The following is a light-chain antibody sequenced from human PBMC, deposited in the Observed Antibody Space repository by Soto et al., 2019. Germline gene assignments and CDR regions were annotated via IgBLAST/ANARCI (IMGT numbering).Light chain of an antibody. J-gene: IGKJ2*01. CDR1: QSVSSNY. CDR2: DAS. V-gene: IGKV3-20*01. CDR3: QQYGSSLYT. Sequence: IVLTQSPGTLSLSPGERATLSCRASQSVSSNYLAWYQQKPGQAPRLLIYDASSRATGIPDRVSGSGSGTDFTLTISRLEPEDCAVYYCQQYGSSLYTFGQGT.